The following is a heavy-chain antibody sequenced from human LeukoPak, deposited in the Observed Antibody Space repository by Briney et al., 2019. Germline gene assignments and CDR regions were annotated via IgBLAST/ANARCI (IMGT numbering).Heavy chain of an antibody. CDR1: GFTFSSHW. CDR2: IKEDGSEK. D-gene: IGHD4-11*01. V-gene: IGHV3-7*05. CDR3: AKRMTTLGGPFDI. J-gene: IGHJ3*02. Sequence: GGSLRLSCAASGFTFSSHWMNWVRQAPGKGLEWVANIKEDGSEKYYVDSVKGRFTISRDNAKNSLCLQMNSLRAEDTAIYYCAKRMTTLGGPFDIWGQGTMVTVSS.